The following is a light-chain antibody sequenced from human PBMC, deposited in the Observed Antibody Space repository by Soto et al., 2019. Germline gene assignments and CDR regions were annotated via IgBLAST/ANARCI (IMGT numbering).Light chain of an antibody. Sequence: EKVMTQSPATLSMSPGERATLSYRASQSVSSFLAWYQQKPGQAPRLLIYGASTRATGIPARFSGSGSGTEFTLTISSLQSEDFAVYYCQQYSNWPSWTFGQGTKV. V-gene: IGKV3-15*01. CDR3: QQYSNWPSWT. CDR2: GAS. J-gene: IGKJ1*01. CDR1: QSVSSF.